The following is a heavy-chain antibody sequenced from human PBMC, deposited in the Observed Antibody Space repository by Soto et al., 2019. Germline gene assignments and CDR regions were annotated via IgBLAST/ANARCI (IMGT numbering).Heavy chain of an antibody. J-gene: IGHJ4*02. CDR3: ARERRWEPLLY. V-gene: IGHV1-18*01. D-gene: IGHD1-26*01. CDR2: ISGYNINT. Sequence: QVRLVQSGPEVKKPGASVRVSCKASGYTFANYGITWVRQTSGQGLEWLGWISGYNINTLYAQKFEGRVTLTTDKSTSTVYMELRSLKSDDTAICFCARERRWEPLLYWGQGTLVTVSS. CDR1: GYTFANYG.